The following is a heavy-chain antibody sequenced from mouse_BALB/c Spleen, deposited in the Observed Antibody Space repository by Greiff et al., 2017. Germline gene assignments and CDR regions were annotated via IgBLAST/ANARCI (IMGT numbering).Heavy chain of an antibody. Sequence: VQLQQSGPGLVKPSQSLSLTCSVTGYSITSGYYWNWIRQFPGNKLEWMGYISYDGSNNYNPSLKNRISITRDTSKNQFFLKLNSVTTEDTATYYCARDPAPSMDYWGQGTSVTVSS. CDR1: GYSITSGYY. J-gene: IGHJ4*01. V-gene: IGHV3-6*02. CDR3: ARDPAPSMDY. CDR2: ISYDGSN.